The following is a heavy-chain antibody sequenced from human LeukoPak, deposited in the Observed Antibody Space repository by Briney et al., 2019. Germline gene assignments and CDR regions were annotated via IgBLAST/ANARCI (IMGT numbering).Heavy chain of an antibody. D-gene: IGHD6-13*01. Sequence: PSETLSFTCTVSGGSISSSSYYWGWIRQPPGKGLEWIGSIYYSGSTYYNPSLKSRVTISVDTSKNQFSLKLSSVTAADTAVYYCARGKRVTAAFDYWGQGTLVTVSS. V-gene: IGHV4-39*01. CDR1: GGSISSSSYY. J-gene: IGHJ4*02. CDR2: IYYSGST. CDR3: ARGKRVTAAFDY.